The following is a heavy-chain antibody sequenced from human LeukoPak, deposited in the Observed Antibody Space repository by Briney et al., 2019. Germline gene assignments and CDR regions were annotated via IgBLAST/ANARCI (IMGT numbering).Heavy chain of an antibody. CDR3: ARHLGTYSSSAFQH. Sequence: HGESLKISCKGSGYTFTTYWIGWVRQMPGKGLEWMGIIYPGDSDTRYSPSFQGQVTISADKSISTAYLQWSSLKASDTAMYYCARHLGTYSSSAFQHWGQGTPVIVSS. CDR1: GYTFTTYW. V-gene: IGHV5-51*01. CDR2: IYPGDSDT. J-gene: IGHJ1*01. D-gene: IGHD6-13*01.